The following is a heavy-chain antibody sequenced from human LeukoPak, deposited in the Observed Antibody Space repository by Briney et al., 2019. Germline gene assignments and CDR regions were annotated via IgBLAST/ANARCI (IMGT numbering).Heavy chain of an antibody. CDR1: GFTFSNYA. CDR3: AKSTSPLYYFYGMDV. CDR2: ISGSGGGT. D-gene: IGHD2-2*01. Sequence: PGGSLRLSCAASGFTFSNYAMSWVRQAPGKGLEWVSTISGSGGGTYYADSVKGRFTISRDNSKNTLYLQLNSLRAEDTAVYYCAKSTSPLYYFYGMDVWGQGTTVTVSS. V-gene: IGHV3-23*01. J-gene: IGHJ6*02.